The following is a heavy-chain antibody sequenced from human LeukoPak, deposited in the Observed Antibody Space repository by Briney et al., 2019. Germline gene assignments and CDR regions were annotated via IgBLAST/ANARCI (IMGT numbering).Heavy chain of an antibody. Sequence: GASVKVSCKASGGTFSSYAISWVRQAPGQGLEWMGGIIPIFGTANYAQKFQGRVTITADESTSTAYMELSSLRSEDTAVYYCARSPKVRWCMLFDYYYYGMDVWGQGTTVTVSS. CDR2: IIPIFGTA. J-gene: IGHJ6*02. V-gene: IGHV1-69*13. CDR1: GGTFSSYA. D-gene: IGHD2-8*02. CDR3: ARSPKVRWCMLFDYYYYGMDV.